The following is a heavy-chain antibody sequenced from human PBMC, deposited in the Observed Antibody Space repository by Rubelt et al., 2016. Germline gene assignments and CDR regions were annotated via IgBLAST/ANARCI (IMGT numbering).Heavy chain of an antibody. CDR2: IHRSSSNI. Sequence: EVQLVESGGGLVKPGGSLRLSCAASGFIFSSYSMNWVRQTPGKGLEWISYIHRSSSNIYYADSVKGRFTISRENAKNSLYLEMNSLRDEETAVYYCARADSGSYGYDFDYWGQGTLVTVSS. J-gene: IGHJ4*02. V-gene: IGHV3-21*05. D-gene: IGHD1-26*01. CDR1: GFIFSSYS. CDR3: ARADSGSYGYDFDY.